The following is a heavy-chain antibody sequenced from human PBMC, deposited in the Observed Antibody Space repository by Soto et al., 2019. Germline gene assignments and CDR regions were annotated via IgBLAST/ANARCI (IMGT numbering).Heavy chain of an antibody. CDR1: GFTFSSYA. J-gene: IGHJ3*02. CDR2: ISYDGSNK. V-gene: IGHV3-30-3*01. CDR3: ARDSIGVVVPGGAFDI. Sequence: QVQLVESGGGVVQPGRSLRLSCAASGFTFSSYAMHGVRQAPGKGLEWVAVISYDGSNKYYADSVKGRFTISRDNSKNTLYLQMNSLRAEDTAVYYCARDSIGVVVPGGAFDIWGQGTMVTVSS. D-gene: IGHD2-2*01.